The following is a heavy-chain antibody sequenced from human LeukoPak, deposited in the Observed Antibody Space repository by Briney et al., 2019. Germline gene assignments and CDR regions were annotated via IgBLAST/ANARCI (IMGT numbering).Heavy chain of an antibody. D-gene: IGHD2-8*01. V-gene: IGHV4-34*01. CDR3: ARGRSLLMVYGMFRGFDY. CDR2: INRSGTT. CDR1: GGSFSDYY. Sequence: SETLSLTCAVYGGSFSDYYWSWIRQPPGKGLEWIGEINRSGTTNYNPSLKSRVTISADTSKSHFSLKLSSVTAADTAVYYCARGRSLLMVYGMFRGFDYWGQGTLVTVSS. J-gene: IGHJ4*02.